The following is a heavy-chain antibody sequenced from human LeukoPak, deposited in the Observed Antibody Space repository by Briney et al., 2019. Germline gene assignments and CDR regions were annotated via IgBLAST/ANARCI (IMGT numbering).Heavy chain of an antibody. Sequence: GESLKISCKGSGYSFTSYWISWVRQMPGKGLEWMGRIDPSDSYTNYSPSFQGHVTIPADKSISTAYLQWSSLKASDTAMYYCARRIRYSGYDPSFDYWGQGTLVTVSS. CDR1: GYSFTSYW. V-gene: IGHV5-10-1*01. CDR2: IDPSDSYT. D-gene: IGHD5-12*01. J-gene: IGHJ4*02. CDR3: ARRIRYSGYDPSFDY.